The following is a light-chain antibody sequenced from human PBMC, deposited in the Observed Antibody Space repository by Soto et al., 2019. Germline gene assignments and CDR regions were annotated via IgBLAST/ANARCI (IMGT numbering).Light chain of an antibody. CDR3: QQYDSSPWT. Sequence: EIVLTQSPGTLSLSPGERATLSCRASQSFNSIYLAWYQQKPGQAPRLLIYGASSRATGIPDRFSGSGSGTDFTLTIYRLEPEDFAVYYCQQYDSSPWTFGQGTKVDIK. CDR1: QSFNSIY. V-gene: IGKV3-20*01. J-gene: IGKJ1*01. CDR2: GAS.